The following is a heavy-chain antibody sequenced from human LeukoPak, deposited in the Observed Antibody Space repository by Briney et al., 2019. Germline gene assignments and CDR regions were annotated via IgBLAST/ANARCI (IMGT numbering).Heavy chain of an antibody. CDR3: ARGAGYDYVWKSYRYYDF. CDR2: ITVDNGNT. V-gene: IGHV1-18*01. J-gene: IGHJ4*02. D-gene: IGHD3-16*02. CDR1: GYTFTNYG. Sequence: ASVKVSSKPSGYTFTNYGVSWVRQAPGQGLEWMGWITVDNGNTHYAQNFQGRVTMTTDTSTSTVYMELRSLRSDDTAVYYCARGAGYDYVWKSYRYYDFWGQGTLVTVSS.